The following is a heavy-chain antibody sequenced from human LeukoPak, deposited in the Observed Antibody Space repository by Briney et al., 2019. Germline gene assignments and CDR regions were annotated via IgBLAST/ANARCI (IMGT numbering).Heavy chain of an antibody. CDR3: ARGYDIDV. CDR1: GDSITNYY. Sequence: SETLSLTCTVSGDSITNYYWSWIRQPPGKALEWIGYIYYTGTTKYNPSLMSRATISLDTSKNQFSLKLTSVTAADTALFFCARGYDIDVWDQGTTVTVSS. CDR2: IYYTGTT. J-gene: IGHJ6*02. V-gene: IGHV4-59*01.